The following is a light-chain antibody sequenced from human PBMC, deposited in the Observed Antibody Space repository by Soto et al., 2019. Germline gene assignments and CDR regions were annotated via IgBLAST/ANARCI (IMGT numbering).Light chain of an antibody. Sequence: DIQMTQSPSTLSASVGDRVTITCRASQTISSWLAWYQQKPGKAPKLLIYKASTLKSGVPSRFSGSGSGTEFTLTISSLQPDDFATYYCQHYISYSEAFGQGTKVDI. V-gene: IGKV1-5*03. CDR2: KAS. CDR3: QHYISYSEA. J-gene: IGKJ1*01. CDR1: QTISSW.